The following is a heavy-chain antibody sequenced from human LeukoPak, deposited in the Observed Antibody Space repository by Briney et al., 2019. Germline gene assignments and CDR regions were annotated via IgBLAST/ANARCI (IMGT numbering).Heavy chain of an antibody. CDR3: AGHHPRNTVDF. CDR1: GGSISIYY. Sequence: SETLSLTCTVSGGSISIYYWSWIRQPPGKGQELIAYISVIGSINYNPSLKSRVTISLDTSKNQFSLKLSSVTAAYTAVYYCAGHHPRNTVDFWGQGILVTVS. CDR2: ISVIGSI. V-gene: IGHV4-59*08. J-gene: IGHJ4*02. D-gene: IGHD2/OR15-2a*01.